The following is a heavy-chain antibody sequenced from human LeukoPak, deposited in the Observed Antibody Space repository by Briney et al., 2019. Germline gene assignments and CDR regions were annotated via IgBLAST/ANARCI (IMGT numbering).Heavy chain of an antibody. Sequence: GGSLRLSCAASGFTVSSNYMSWVRQAPGKGLEWVSVIYSGGSTYYADSVKGRFTISRDNSKNTLYLQMNSLRAEDTAVHYCARDERITGRGAFDIWGQGTMVTVSS. CDR2: IYSGGST. J-gene: IGHJ3*02. V-gene: IGHV3-66*01. D-gene: IGHD3-10*01. CDR1: GFTVSSNY. CDR3: ARDERITGRGAFDI.